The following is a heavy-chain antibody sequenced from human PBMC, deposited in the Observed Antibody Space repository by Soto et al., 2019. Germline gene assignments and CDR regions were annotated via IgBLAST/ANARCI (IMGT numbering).Heavy chain of an antibody. Sequence: GWLRRACSASGCTFSNYWMTWVRQAPGKGLEWVANIKEDGSEKHYVDSVKGRFTISRDNAKNSLYLQMNSLRVEDTAVYFCSRDVVVGTKALNYWGQGALVTVYS. J-gene: IGHJ4*02. CDR3: SRDVVVGTKALNY. D-gene: IGHD2-21*01. CDR1: GCTFSNYW. V-gene: IGHV3-7*01. CDR2: IKEDGSEK.